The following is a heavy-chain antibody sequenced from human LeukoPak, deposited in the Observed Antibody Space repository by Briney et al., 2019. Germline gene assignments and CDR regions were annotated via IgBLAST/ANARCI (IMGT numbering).Heavy chain of an antibody. CDR2: ISTDGSST. J-gene: IGHJ4*02. V-gene: IGHV3-74*01. Sequence: GGPLSLSFPAPGLYLSSNGMHGFRKGPGKGLGWFSRISTDGSSTSYADSVKGRFTISRDNAKNTLYLQMDSLRAEDSAVYYCARVRSGTWNGYEYWGQGTLVTVSS. CDR1: GLYLSSNG. CDR3: ARVRSGTWNGYEY. D-gene: IGHD3-3*01.